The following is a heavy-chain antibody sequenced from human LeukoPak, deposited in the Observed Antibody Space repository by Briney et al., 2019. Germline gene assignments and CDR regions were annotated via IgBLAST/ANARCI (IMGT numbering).Heavy chain of an antibody. Sequence: TGGSLRLSCAASGFTSSTYWIHWVRQAPGKGLMWVSRINSDGSSTSYADSVEGRFTISRDNAKNTVYLHMNSLKVEDTAVYYCARSYYGDYEDFWGQGTLVAVSS. V-gene: IGHV3-74*01. J-gene: IGHJ4*02. CDR3: ARSYYGDYEDF. CDR2: INSDGSST. D-gene: IGHD4-17*01. CDR1: GFTSSTYW.